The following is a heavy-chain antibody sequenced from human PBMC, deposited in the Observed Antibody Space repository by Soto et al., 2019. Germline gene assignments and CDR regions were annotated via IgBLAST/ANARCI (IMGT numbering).Heavy chain of an antibody. CDR1: GFTFSDHW. CDR3: ARGIQYRYGMDV. Sequence: EVQLVESGGGLVQPGGSLRLSCAAAGFTFSDHWMHWVRQAPGKGLVWVSRINGDGTNTFYADSVKGRFSISRDNAKNTVYLHMYSLRGEDTAVYYCARGIQYRYGMDVWGQGTTFTVSS. V-gene: IGHV3-74*01. J-gene: IGHJ6*02. CDR2: INGDGTNT. D-gene: IGHD4-4*01.